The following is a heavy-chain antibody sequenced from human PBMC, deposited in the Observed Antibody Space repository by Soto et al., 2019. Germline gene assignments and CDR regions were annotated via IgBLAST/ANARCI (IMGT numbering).Heavy chain of an antibody. CDR3: AKDRDSSGWYALNSGLGY. J-gene: IGHJ4*02. D-gene: IGHD6-19*01. CDR1: GFTFSSYG. CDR2: VSYDGSNK. Sequence: PGGSLRLSCAASGFTFSSYGMHWVRQAPGKGLEWVAVVSYDGSNKYYADSVKGRFTISRDNSKNTLYLQMNSLRAEDTAVYYCAKDRDSSGWYALNSGLGYWGQGTLVTVS. V-gene: IGHV3-30*18.